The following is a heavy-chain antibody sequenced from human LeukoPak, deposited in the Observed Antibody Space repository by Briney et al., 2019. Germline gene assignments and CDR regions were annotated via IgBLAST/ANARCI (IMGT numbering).Heavy chain of an antibody. CDR1: GGTFSSYA. J-gene: IGHJ5*02. CDR2: IIPIFGTA. V-gene: IGHV1-69*05. Sequence: ASVKVSCKASGGTFSSYAISWVRQAPGQGLEWVGGIIPIFGTANYAQKFQGRVTITTVESTSTAYMELSSLRSEDTAVYYCARAYCSGGSCYSEPIFGWFDPWGQGTLVTVSS. CDR3: ARAYCSGGSCYSEPIFGWFDP. D-gene: IGHD2-15*01.